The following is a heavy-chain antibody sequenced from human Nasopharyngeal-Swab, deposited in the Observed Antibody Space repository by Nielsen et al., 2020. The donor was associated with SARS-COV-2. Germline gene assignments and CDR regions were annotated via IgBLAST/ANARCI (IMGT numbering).Heavy chain of an antibody. V-gene: IGHV3-7*01. CDR3: ARERFCSSTSCYPEYFQH. CDR1: GFTFTNYW. CDR2: IKQDGSEK. Sequence: GGSLRLSCAASGFTFTNYWMSWVRQAPGKGPEWVANIKQDGSEKYYVDSVKGRFTISRDNAKNSLYLQMNSLRVEDTAVYYCARERFCSSTSCYPEYFQHWGQGTLVTVSS. D-gene: IGHD2-2*01. J-gene: IGHJ1*01.